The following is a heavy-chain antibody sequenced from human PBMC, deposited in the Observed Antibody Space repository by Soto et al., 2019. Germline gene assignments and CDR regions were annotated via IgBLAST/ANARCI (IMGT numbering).Heavy chain of an antibody. J-gene: IGHJ4*02. CDR3: ARAGQYYDASGYAN. CDR1: GYSFATSG. D-gene: IGHD3-22*01. Sequence: QVKLVQSGTEVKKPGASIKVSCKASGYSFATSGLSWVRQAPGQGLAWMGWISAYNGNTNFDQNFQDRVTMTTDTSTSTAYLEVRNLRSDDTAGYYWARAGQYYDASGYANWGQGTLVTVSS. V-gene: IGHV1-18*01. CDR2: ISAYNGNT.